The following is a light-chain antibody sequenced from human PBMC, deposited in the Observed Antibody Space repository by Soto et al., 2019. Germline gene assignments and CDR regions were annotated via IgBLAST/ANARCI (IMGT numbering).Light chain of an antibody. Sequence: AIRMTQSPSSLSASTGDRVTITFRSSQGISSYLAWYQQKPGKAPKLLIYAASTLQSGVPSRFSGSGSGAEFTLTISSLQPDDFATYYCQQYNTYRTFGQGTKVDI. CDR2: AAS. J-gene: IGKJ1*01. CDR3: QQYNTYRT. CDR1: QGISSY. V-gene: IGKV1-8*01.